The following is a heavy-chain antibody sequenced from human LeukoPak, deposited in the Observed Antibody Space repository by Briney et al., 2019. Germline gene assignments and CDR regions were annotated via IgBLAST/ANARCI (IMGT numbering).Heavy chain of an antibody. CDR1: GFTFSSYA. CDR3: ARVPDVEMATISYYFDY. V-gene: IGHV3-23*01. D-gene: IGHD5-24*01. Sequence: PGGSLRLSCAASGFTFSSYAMSWVRQAPGKGLEWVSAISGSGGSTYYADSVKGRFTISRDNAKNSLYLQMNSLRAEDTAVYYCARVPDVEMATISYYFDYWGQGTLVTVSS. CDR2: ISGSGGST. J-gene: IGHJ4*02.